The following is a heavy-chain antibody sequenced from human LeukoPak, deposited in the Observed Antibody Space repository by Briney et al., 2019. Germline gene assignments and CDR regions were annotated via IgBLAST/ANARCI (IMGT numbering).Heavy chain of an antibody. CDR3: TRGPNERRFYYGSGSSDY. CDR1: GGSIISGGYY. Sequence: SQTLSLTCTVSGGSIISGGYYWSWIRQHPGKGLEWIGYIYYSGTTYSNPSLKSRVTISVDASKNQFSLKLSSVTAADTAVYFCTRGPNERRFYYGSGSSDYWGQGTLVTVSS. D-gene: IGHD3-10*01. CDR2: IYYSGTT. J-gene: IGHJ4*01. V-gene: IGHV4-31*03.